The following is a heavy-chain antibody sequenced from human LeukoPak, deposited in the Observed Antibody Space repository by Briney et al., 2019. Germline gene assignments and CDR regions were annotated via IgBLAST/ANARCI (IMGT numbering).Heavy chain of an antibody. CDR3: ARATRYCSRGSCYSNWFDP. CDR2: INSDGSST. Sequence: GGSLRLSCAASGFTFSSYWMHWVRHAPGKGLVWVSRINSDGSSTSYADSVKGRFTISRDNAKNTLYLQMNSLRAEDTAVYYCARATRYCSRGSCYSNWFDPWGQGTLVTASS. V-gene: IGHV3-74*01. J-gene: IGHJ5*02. CDR1: GFTFSSYW. D-gene: IGHD2-15*01.